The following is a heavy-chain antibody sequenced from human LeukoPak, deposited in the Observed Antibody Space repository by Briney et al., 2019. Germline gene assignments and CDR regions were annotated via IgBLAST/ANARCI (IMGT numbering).Heavy chain of an antibody. V-gene: IGHV3-23*01. CDR2: ISGSGGST. D-gene: IGHD3-3*01. CDR1: GFTFSSYT. Sequence: GGSLRLSCAASGFTFSSYTMSWVRQAPGKGLEWGSAISGSGGSTYYADSVKGRFTISRDNSKNTLYLQMNSLRAEDTAVYYCAKSPSNDFWSGYRYWGQGTLVTVSS. CDR3: AKSPSNDFWSGYRY. J-gene: IGHJ4*02.